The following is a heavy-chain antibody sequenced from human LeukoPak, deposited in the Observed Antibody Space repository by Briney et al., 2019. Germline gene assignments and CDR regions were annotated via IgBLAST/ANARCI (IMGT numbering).Heavy chain of an antibody. J-gene: IGHJ4*02. V-gene: IGHV3-23*01. CDR3: ARGRSFGSGSYVFDY. D-gene: IGHD3-10*01. CDR2: ISGSGDTT. CDR1: GFTFSTYG. Sequence: GGSLRLSCAASGFTFSTYGFSWVRQAPGKGLEWVSRISGSGDTTNYADSVKGRFTISRDKSRNTVYLQMDSLRADDTAVYYCARGRSFGSGSYVFDYWGQGTLVTVSS.